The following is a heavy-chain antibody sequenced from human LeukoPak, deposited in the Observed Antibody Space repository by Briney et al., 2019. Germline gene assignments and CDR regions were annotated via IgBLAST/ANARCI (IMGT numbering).Heavy chain of an antibody. Sequence: GGSLRLSCAASGFTFSDSAMTWVRQVPGQGLELVSLISSSCGNTYYADSVTGGFTFSRDNSKNPLSLQMKSLRVEDTAIYYCAKDIQLSTWGLGTMVTVSS. J-gene: IGHJ3*01. CDR1: GFTFSDSA. D-gene: IGHD3-16*02. CDR3: AKDIQLST. CDR2: ISSSCGNT. V-gene: IGHV3-23*01.